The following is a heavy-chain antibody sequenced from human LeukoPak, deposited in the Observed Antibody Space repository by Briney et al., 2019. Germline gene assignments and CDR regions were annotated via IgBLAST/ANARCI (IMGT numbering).Heavy chain of an antibody. D-gene: IGHD2-21*02. CDR2: INHSGST. CDR1: GGSFSGYY. J-gene: IGHJ4*02. CDR3: ASDHLSIVVVTDPGY. V-gene: IGHV4-34*01. Sequence: SETLSLTCAVYGGSFSGYYWSWIRQPAGKGLEWSGEINHSGSTNYNPSLKSRVTISVDTSKNQFSLKLSSVTAADTAVYYCASDHLSIVVVTDPGYWGQGTLVTVSS.